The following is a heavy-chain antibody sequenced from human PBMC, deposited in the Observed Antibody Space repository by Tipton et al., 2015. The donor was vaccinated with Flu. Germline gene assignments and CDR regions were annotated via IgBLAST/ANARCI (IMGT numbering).Heavy chain of an antibody. V-gene: IGHV3-48*03. Sequence: SLRLSCAASGLTLSSYEFNWVRQVPGKGLEWLSYISSTGDTIYYADSVKGRFTISRDSAKNSLYLEMNSLGAEDTAVYYCARDASLIPGAHHDAFDMWGQGTMVTIS. CDR1: GLTLSSYE. CDR3: ARDASLIPGAHHDAFDM. CDR2: ISSTGDTI. D-gene: IGHD3-10*01. J-gene: IGHJ3*02.